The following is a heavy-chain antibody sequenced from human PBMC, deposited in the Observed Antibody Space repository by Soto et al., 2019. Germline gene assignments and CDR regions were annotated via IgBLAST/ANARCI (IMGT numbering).Heavy chain of an antibody. Sequence: SETLSLTCTVSGCAIISGNYWTWIRQRPGGDLEWIGYINSSGTTYYSPSLRSRLSISLDTSENQFSLKLGSATAADTAVYFCARVPKIKRGTVAKSVLGYFYYMDVWGKGTTVTVSS. J-gene: IGHJ6*03. CDR3: ARVPKIKRGTVAKSVLGYFYYMDV. D-gene: IGHD5-12*01. CDR2: INSSGTT. V-gene: IGHV4-31*03. CDR1: GCAIISGNY.